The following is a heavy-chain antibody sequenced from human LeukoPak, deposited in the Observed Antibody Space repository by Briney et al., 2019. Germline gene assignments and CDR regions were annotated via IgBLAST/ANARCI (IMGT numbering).Heavy chain of an antibody. CDR2: ISGRGGST. D-gene: IGHD3-22*01. V-gene: IGHV3-23*01. J-gene: IGHJ4*02. Sequence: GGSLRLSCAASGFTFSSYAMSWVRQAPGKGLEWVSAISGRGGSTYYADSVKGRFTISRDNSKNTLYLQMNSLRAEDTAVYYCAKYVTYYYDSSGYLNYYFDYWGQGTPVTVSS. CDR3: AKYVTYYYDSSGYLNYYFDY. CDR1: GFTFSSYA.